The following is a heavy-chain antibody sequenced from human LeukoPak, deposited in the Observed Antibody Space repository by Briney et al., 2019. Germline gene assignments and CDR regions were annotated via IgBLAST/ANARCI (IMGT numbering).Heavy chain of an antibody. D-gene: IGHD3-3*01. CDR3: ARETRFGVVTNYYMDV. V-gene: IGHV4-59*01. Sequence: NPSETLSLTCTVSGGSISSYYWSWIRQPPGKGLEWIGYIYYSGSTNYNPSLKSRVTISVDTSKNQFSLKLSSVTAADTAVYYCARETRFGVVTNYYMDVWGKGTTVTVSS. J-gene: IGHJ6*03. CDR1: GGSISSYY. CDR2: IYYSGST.